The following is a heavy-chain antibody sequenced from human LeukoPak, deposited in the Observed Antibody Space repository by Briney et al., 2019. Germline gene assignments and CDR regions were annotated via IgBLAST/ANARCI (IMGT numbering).Heavy chain of an antibody. CDR3: ARPNDFWSGYYHY. Sequence: GESLKISCKGSGYSFTSYWIGWVRQMPGKDLEWMGIIYPGDSDTRYSPSFQGQVTISADKSISTAYLQWSSLKASDTAMYYCARPNDFWSGYYHYWGQGTLVTVSS. CDR2: IYPGDSDT. CDR1: GYSFTSYW. V-gene: IGHV5-51*01. J-gene: IGHJ4*02. D-gene: IGHD3-3*01.